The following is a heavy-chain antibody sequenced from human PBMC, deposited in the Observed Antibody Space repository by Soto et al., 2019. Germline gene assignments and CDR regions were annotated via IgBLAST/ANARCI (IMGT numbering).Heavy chain of an antibody. CDR3: ARIVEVPAYWFDP. CDR1: GFTFSNYAM. D-gene: IGHD2-2*01. CDR2: IFSNDEK. V-gene: IGHV2-26*01. J-gene: IGHJ5*02. Sequence: LRLSCAASGFTFSNYAMTWVRQGPGKALEWLARIFSNDEKSYSTSLKSRLTISKDTSKSQVVLTMTNMDPVDTATYYCARIVEVPAYWFDPWGQGTLVTVSS.